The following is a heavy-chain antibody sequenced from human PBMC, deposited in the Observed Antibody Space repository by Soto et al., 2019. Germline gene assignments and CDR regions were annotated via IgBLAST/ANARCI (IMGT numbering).Heavy chain of an antibody. D-gene: IGHD1-1*01. Sequence: GSLRLACEDSGFTFSTFARGWVRQAPGRGLEWLSRISAGSDRTYYANSVKGRFTVSRDNSQNTLYLQRNSLRVEDTGVYYCATQYFRGSTGTTWGQGTLAHVSS. CDR1: GFTFSTFA. CDR2: ISAGSDRT. J-gene: IGHJ4*02. CDR3: ATQYFRGSTGTT. V-gene: IGHV3-23*01.